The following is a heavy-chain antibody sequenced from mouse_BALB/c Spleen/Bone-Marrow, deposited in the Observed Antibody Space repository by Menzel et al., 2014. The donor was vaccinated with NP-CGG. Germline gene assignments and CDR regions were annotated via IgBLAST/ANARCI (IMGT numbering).Heavy chain of an antibody. Sequence: EVQGAESGAELVKPGASVKLSCTASGFNIKDTYMHWVKQRPEQGLEWIGRIDPANGNTKYDPKFQGKATITADTSSNTAYLQLSSLTSEDTAVYYCARSLYDGYFSWFAYWGQGTLVTVSA. D-gene: IGHD2-3*01. CDR3: ARSLYDGYFSWFAY. CDR2: IDPANGNT. CDR1: GFNIKDTY. J-gene: IGHJ3*01. V-gene: IGHV14-3*02.